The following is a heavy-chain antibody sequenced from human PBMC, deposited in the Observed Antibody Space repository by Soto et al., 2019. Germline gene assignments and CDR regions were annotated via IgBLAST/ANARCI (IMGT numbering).Heavy chain of an antibody. V-gene: IGHV3-23*01. CDR2: ISYGGGTT. CDR3: AINPGYYYDSTGYHFDY. D-gene: IGHD3-22*01. Sequence: GGSLRLSCAASEFTFSNYAMSWVRQAPGKGLEWVSAISYGGGTTYYADSVKGRFTISRDNSKNTLYLQMNSLRAEDTVVYYCAINPGYYYDSTGYHFDYWGQGTLVTVSS. J-gene: IGHJ4*02. CDR1: EFTFSNYA.